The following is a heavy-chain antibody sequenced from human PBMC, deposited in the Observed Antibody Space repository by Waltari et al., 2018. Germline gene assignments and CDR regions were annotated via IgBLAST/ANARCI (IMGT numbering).Heavy chain of an antibody. CDR2: INHSGRT. Sequence: QVQLQQWGAGLLKPSETLSLTCAVYGGSFSGYYWSWIRQPPGKGLEWIGEINHSGRTNYNPSLKSRITISVDTSKSQFSRKLSSVTAADTAVYYCARDRGLRRLSTLEIWGQGTMVTVSS. CDR3: ARDRGLRRLSTLEI. J-gene: IGHJ3*02. CDR1: GGSFSGYY. V-gene: IGHV4-34*01. D-gene: IGHD3-16*02.